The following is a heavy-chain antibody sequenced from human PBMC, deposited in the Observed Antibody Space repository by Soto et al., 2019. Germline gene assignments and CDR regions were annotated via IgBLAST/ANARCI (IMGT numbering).Heavy chain of an antibody. D-gene: IGHD2-8*01. CDR1: GDTFTSYG. V-gene: IGHV1-18*04. CDR3: ATDSMVVLDEYYFDY. CDR2: ISAYNGNT. Sequence: DSVKVCCKASGDTFTSYGISWVRQAPGQGLEWMGWISAYNGNTNYAQNIPCRVTMTTETSTSTAYMKLRSLRSDDTAVYYCATDSMVVLDEYYFDYWRQGTVVTVSS. J-gene: IGHJ4*02.